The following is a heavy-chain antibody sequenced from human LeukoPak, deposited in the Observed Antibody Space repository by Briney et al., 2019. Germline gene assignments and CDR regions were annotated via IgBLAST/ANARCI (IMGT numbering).Heavy chain of an antibody. J-gene: IGHJ1*01. CDR3: AKDISQRCSGGSCYSDVVFQH. CDR2: ISWDGGST. Sequence: PGGSLRLSCAASGFTFDDYAVHWVRQAPGKGLEWVSLISWDGGSTYYADSVKGRFTISRDNSKNSLYLQMNSLRAEDTALYYCAKDISQRCSGGSCYSDVVFQHWGQGTLVTVSS. D-gene: IGHD2-15*01. CDR1: GFTFDDYA. V-gene: IGHV3-43D*04.